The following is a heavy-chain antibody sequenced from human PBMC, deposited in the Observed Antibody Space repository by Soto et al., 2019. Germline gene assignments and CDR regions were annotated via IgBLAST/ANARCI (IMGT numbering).Heavy chain of an antibody. CDR3: ARHGKLLYSGYDSVHYGMDV. CDR2: INHSGST. CDR1: GGSFSGYY. V-gene: IGHV4-34*01. J-gene: IGHJ6*02. D-gene: IGHD5-12*01. Sequence: SETLSLTCAVYGGSFSGYYWSWIRQPPGKGLEWIGEINHSGSTNYNPSLKSRVTISVDTSKNQFSLKLSSVTAADTAVYYCARHGKLLYSGYDSVHYGMDVWGQGTTVTVSS.